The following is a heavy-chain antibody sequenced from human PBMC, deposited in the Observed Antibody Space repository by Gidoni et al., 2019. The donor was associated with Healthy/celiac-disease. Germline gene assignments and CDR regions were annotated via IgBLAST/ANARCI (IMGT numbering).Heavy chain of an antibody. CDR1: SGPISSYY. CDR3: ARAPMDDYGDYGGFDY. V-gene: IGHV4-59*01. D-gene: IGHD4-17*01. J-gene: IGHJ4*02. Sequence: QVQLQESGPGLVKPSETLSLTCTVSSGPISSYYWSWIRQPPGKGLEWIGYIYYSGSTNYNPSLKSRVTISVDTSKNKFSLKLSSVTAADTAVYYCARAPMDDYGDYGGFDYWGQGTLVTVSS. CDR2: IYYSGST.